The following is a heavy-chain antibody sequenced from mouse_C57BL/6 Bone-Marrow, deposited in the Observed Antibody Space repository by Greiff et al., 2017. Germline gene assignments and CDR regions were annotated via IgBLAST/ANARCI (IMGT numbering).Heavy chain of an antibody. CDR2: IRNKANGYTT. CDR1: GFTFTDYY. D-gene: IGHD1-1*01. Sequence: EVKVVESGGGLVQPGGSLSLSCEASGFTFTDYYISWVRQPPGKALEWLGFIRNKANGYTTEYSAYVKGRFTISRDNSQSILYLQMNALRAEDSATYYCARYLLRYYAMDFWGPGTSVTVSS. CDR3: ARYLLRYYAMDF. V-gene: IGHV7-3*01. J-gene: IGHJ4*01.